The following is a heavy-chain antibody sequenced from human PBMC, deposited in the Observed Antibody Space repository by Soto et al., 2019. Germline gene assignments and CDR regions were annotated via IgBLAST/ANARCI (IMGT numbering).Heavy chain of an antibody. V-gene: IGHV3-15*07. CDR3: TSHFYYYHRSSD. CDR2: IKTKTAEGTT. Sequence: GASLRLSCSAAGFSFNTAWMNWFRHAPGKGLEWVGRIKTKTAEGTTDYAAPVKSRFSISRDDSISTLYLHMNNLKTEDSGVYGCTSHFYYYHRSSDWGPGNLVTVSS. J-gene: IGHJ4*02. CDR1: GFSFNTAW. D-gene: IGHD1-26*01.